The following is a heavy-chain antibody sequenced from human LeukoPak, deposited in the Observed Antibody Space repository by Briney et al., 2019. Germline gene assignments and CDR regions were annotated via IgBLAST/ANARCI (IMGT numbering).Heavy chain of an antibody. Sequence: SQTLSLTCTVSGGSISSGGYYWSWIRQHPGKGLEWIGYIYYSGSTYYNPSLKSRVTISVDTSKNQFSLKLSSVTAADTAVYYCARHFVGSSSLGVFDCWGQGTLVTVSS. CDR2: IYYSGST. CDR3: ARHFVGSSSLGVFDC. CDR1: GGSISSGGYY. V-gene: IGHV4-31*03. D-gene: IGHD6-13*01. J-gene: IGHJ4*02.